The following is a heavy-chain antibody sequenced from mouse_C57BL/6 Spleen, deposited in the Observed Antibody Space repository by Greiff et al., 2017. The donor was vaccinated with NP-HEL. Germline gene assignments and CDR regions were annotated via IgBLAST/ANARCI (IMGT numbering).Heavy chain of an antibody. Sequence: VQLKESGPELVKPGASVKISCKASGYSFTGYYMNWVKQSPEKSLEWIGEINPSTGGTTYNQKFKAKATLTVDKSSSTAYMQLKSLTSEDSAVYYCADSSGYEAMDYWGQGTSVTVSS. CDR3: ADSSGYEAMDY. CDR1: GYSFTGYY. V-gene: IGHV1-42*01. CDR2: INPSTGGT. J-gene: IGHJ4*01. D-gene: IGHD3-2*02.